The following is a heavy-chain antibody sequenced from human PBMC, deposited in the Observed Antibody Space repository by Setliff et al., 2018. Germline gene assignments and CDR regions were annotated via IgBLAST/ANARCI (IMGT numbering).Heavy chain of an antibody. V-gene: IGHV4-38-2*02. J-gene: IGHJ5*02. CDR2: IYHSGRT. D-gene: IGHD2-21*01. Sequence: PSETLSLTCAVSGYSIGRDYYWGWIRQPPGKGLEWIGSIYHSGRTYDNPSLKSRVTVSIDTSKNQFSLKINSVTAADTAVYYCARDCFSASSPNWFDPWGQGTLVTVSS. CDR1: GYSIGRDYY. CDR3: ARDCFSASSPNWFDP.